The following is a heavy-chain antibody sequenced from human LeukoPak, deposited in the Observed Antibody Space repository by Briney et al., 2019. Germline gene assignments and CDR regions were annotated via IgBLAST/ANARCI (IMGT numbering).Heavy chain of an antibody. J-gene: IGHJ6*04. CDR2: IKHDGSEK. D-gene: IGHD5-18*01. CDR1: GFTFNSYW. V-gene: IGHV3-7*01. CDR3: ARERYRYMDV. Sequence: GGSLRLSCAASGFTFNSYWMSWVRQAPGKGLEWVANIKHDGSEKYYLDSVKGRFTISRDNAKNSLYLQMNSLRAEDTAVYYCARERYRYMDVWGKGTTVTVSS.